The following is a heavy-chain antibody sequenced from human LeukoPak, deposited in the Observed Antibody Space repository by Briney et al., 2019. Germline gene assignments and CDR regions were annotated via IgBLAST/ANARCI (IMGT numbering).Heavy chain of an antibody. Sequence: GGSLRLSCAASGFTFSNFAMRWVRQAPGTGLKWVSTITGYGATFYADSVRGRFTIFRDTSMNTLFLQMNSLGAEDTAVYYCAKGAAAGKVDWFDPWGQGTLVTVSS. D-gene: IGHD6-13*01. V-gene: IGHV3-23*01. CDR2: ITGYGAT. CDR1: GFTFSNFA. J-gene: IGHJ5*02. CDR3: AKGAAAGKVDWFDP.